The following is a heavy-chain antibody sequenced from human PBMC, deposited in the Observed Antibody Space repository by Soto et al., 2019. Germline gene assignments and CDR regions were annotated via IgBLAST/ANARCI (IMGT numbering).Heavy chain of an antibody. J-gene: IGHJ5*02. CDR3: ARVPYDTSGFGWFDP. V-gene: IGHV4-61*01. D-gene: IGHD3-22*01. Sequence: QVQLQESGPGLMKPSETLSLTCTVSGGSVSSGSYFWSWIRQPPGKGLECIGYIYHSGSTKYNPSLNSRVTMAVDTSKNEFSLKLSSVTAADTAVYYCARVPYDTSGFGWFDPWGQGTLVTVSS. CDR2: IYHSGST. CDR1: GGSVSSGSYF.